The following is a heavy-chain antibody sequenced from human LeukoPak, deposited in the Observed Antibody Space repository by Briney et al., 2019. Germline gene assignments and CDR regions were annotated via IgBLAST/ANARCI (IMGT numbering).Heavy chain of an antibody. CDR2: TYYRSKWYY. CDR3: AIGRAGNYGDP. J-gene: IGHJ5*02. Sequence: SQTLSLTCPLSAHSVSCNSAAWNWIRQFPSRGLEWLGRTYYRSKWYYDYGESVKSRITINPDTSKNQFSLHLNSVTPEDTAVYYCAIGRAGNYGDPWGQGTLVTVSS. V-gene: IGHV6-1*01. D-gene: IGHD1-7*01. CDR1: AHSVSCNSAA.